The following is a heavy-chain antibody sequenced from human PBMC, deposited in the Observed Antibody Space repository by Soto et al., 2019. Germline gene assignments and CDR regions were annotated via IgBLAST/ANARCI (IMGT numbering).Heavy chain of an antibody. Sequence: PGESLKISSKASGYIFTSYWISWVRQMPGKGLEWMGIIYPGESDTRYSPSFQGQVTISADKSISTAYLQWSSLKASDTAMYYCARQTYYYGSGSYGNALDIWGQGTMVTVSS. CDR1: GYIFTSYW. D-gene: IGHD3-10*01. V-gene: IGHV5-51*01. J-gene: IGHJ3*02. CDR3: ARQTYYYGSGSYGNALDI. CDR2: IYPGESDT.